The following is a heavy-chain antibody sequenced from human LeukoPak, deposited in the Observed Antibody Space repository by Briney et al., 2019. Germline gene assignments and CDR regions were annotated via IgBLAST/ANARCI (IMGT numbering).Heavy chain of an antibody. D-gene: IGHD6-19*01. Sequence: PGGSLRLSCAAPGFTFRNYAMSWVRQAPGKGLEWVSGITGSARITYHAGSVKGRFTISRDNSNNTLYLQMNSLRAEDTAVYYCAKAGSGWYGDSPSESWGQGILVTVSS. V-gene: IGHV3-23*01. CDR2: ITGSARIT. CDR3: AKAGSGWYGDSPSES. J-gene: IGHJ5*02. CDR1: GFTFRNYA.